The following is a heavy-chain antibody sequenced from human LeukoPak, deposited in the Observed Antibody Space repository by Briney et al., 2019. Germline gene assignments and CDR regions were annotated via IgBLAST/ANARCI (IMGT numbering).Heavy chain of an antibody. CDR2: INHSGST. D-gene: IGHD1-14*01. CDR1: GGSFSGYY. Sequence: SETLSLTCAVYGGSFSGYYWSWIRQPLGKGLEWIGEINHSGSTNYNPSLKGRVTISLDTSKNQFSLKLSSVTAADTAVYYCAREPMTYYYFDYWGQGTLVTVSS. J-gene: IGHJ4*02. V-gene: IGHV4-34*01. CDR3: AREPMTYYYFDY.